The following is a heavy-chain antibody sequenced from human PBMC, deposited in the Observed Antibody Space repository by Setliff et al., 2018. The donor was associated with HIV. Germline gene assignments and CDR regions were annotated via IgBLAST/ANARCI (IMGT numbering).Heavy chain of an antibody. V-gene: IGHV1-8*01. CDR3: IVNIVGPVAGLDR. J-gene: IGHJ5*02. Sequence: GASVKVSCKPSGHTFTNYDIHWMRRATGQGLEWMGWMNPNSGVSGYALKFHDRVTMTRDTSITTAYMELSGLTSEDTAVYFCIVNIVGPVAGLDRWGPGTLVTVSS. CDR1: GHTFTNYD. D-gene: IGHD1-26*01. CDR2: MNPNSGVS.